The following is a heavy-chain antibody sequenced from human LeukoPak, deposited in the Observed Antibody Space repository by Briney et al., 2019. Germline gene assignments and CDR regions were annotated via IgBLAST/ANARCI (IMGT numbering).Heavy chain of an antibody. V-gene: IGHV3-23*01. D-gene: IGHD1-26*01. CDR1: GFTFSNYG. CDR3: AKEGVQAPTDWYFGL. Sequence: GGSLRLSCAASGFTFSNYGMSWVRQAPGKGLEWVSGIRGSGGDTYYADSVKGRFIISRDNSKNTVYLQMNSLGVEDTAVYYCAKEGVQAPTDWYFGLWGRGTLVTVSS. CDR2: IRGSGGDT. J-gene: IGHJ2*01.